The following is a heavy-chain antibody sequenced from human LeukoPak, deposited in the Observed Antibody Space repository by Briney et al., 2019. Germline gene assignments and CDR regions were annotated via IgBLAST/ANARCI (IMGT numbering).Heavy chain of an antibody. Sequence: SVKVSCKASGGTFSSYAISWVRQAPGQGLEWMGRINPNSGGTNYAQKFQGRVTMTRDTSISTAYMELSRLRSDDAAVYYCARDSPYSSGWNPDYWGQGTLVTVSS. V-gene: IGHV1-2*06. D-gene: IGHD6-19*01. CDR2: INPNSGGT. CDR1: GGTFSSYA. J-gene: IGHJ4*02. CDR3: ARDSPYSSGWNPDY.